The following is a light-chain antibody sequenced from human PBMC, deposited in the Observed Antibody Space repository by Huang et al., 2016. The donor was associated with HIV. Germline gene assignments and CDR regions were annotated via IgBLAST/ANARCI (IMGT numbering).Light chain of an antibody. CDR1: QGISSY. J-gene: IGKJ2*01. CDR3: QQYYIYPHA. V-gene: IGKV1-8*01. Sequence: AIWMTQSPSSLSASTGDRVTITCRASQGISSYLAWYQQKPGKAPKLLISSASTLQGGVPSRFSGSGFGTDFTLTISSLQSEDLGTYYCQQYYIYPHAFGQGTKLEI. CDR2: SAS.